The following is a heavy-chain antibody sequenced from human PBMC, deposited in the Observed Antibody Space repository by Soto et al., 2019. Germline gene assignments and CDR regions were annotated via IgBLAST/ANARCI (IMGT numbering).Heavy chain of an antibody. J-gene: IGHJ5*02. D-gene: IGHD1-26*01. CDR3: ARSSGGNFGIIIEGTNWIAP. V-gene: IGHV1-46*01. CDR1: RDTFTSYY. CDR2: INPHGGST. Sequence: GASVKVSCKAPRDTFTSYYINWVRQAPGQGLEWMGVINPHGGSTAYAQKFKGRVTLTRDTSASTVYMEVSSLTSEDTAMYYCARSSGGNFGIIIEGTNWIAPWGEGTLVTVSS.